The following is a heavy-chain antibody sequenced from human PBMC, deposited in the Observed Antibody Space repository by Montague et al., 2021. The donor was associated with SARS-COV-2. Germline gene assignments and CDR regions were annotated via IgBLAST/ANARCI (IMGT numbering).Heavy chain of an antibody. CDR3: ARESRIVGGTGGMDV. J-gene: IGHJ6*02. Sequence: SRSLSCAASGFTFSSYWMRWVRQTPGKGLEWVANIKTDGSKNHYADSVKGRFTISRDNAKNTLYLQMDSLRAEDTALYYCARESRIVGGTGGMDVWGQGTTVIVSS. V-gene: IGHV3-7*01. D-gene: IGHD1-26*01. CDR1: GFTFSSYW. CDR2: IKTDGSKN.